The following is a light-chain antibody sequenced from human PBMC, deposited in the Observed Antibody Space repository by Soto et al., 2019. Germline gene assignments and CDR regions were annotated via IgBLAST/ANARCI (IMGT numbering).Light chain of an antibody. J-gene: IGLJ2*01. CDR3: QSYDSSLKASV. CDR1: RSNIGSRYD. Sequence: QSVLTQPPSVPGAPGQRVTMSCTGNRSNIGSRYDVHWYQQHPGKAPKLLIYENKNRPSGVPDRFSGSKSGTSASLAITGLQPEDEAHYYCQSYDSSLKASVFGGGTKVTVL. CDR2: ENK. V-gene: IGLV1-40*01.